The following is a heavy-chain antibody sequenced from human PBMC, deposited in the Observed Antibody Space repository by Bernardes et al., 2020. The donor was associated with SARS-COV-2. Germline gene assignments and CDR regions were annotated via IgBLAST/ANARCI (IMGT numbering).Heavy chain of an antibody. D-gene: IGHD3-10*01. V-gene: IGHV4-34*01. J-gene: IGHJ2*01. CDR2: INHSGST. Sequence: SETLSLTCAVYGGSFSGYFWNWIRQPPGRGLEWIGEINHSGSTFYNPSLKSRVTFSVDTTKNQFSLKLSSVTAADTAIYYCARGRTPMVRGIVKGASKYFDFWGRGTQVTVSS. CDR1: GGSFSGYF. CDR3: ARGRTPMVRGIVKGASKYFDF.